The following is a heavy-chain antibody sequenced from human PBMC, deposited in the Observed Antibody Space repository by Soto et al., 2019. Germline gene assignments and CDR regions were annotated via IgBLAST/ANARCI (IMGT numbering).Heavy chain of an antibody. CDR1: GFTFRDYA. V-gene: IGHV3-49*04. CDR3: TREGAYTSPPYYYFYAMDV. D-gene: IGHD2-2*01. CDR2: MRAKAFGGTT. Sequence: PGGSLRLSCKGSGFTFRDYAISWVRQAPGKGLQWVGFMRAKAFGGTTEYATFVKGRFTISRDDSKSVAYLQMNSLETEDTAVYYCTREGAYTSPPYYYFYAMDVWGQGTRVTAPQ. J-gene: IGHJ6*01.